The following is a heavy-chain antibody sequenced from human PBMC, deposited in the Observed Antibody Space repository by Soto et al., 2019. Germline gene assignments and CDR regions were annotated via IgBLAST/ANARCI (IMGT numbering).Heavy chain of an antibody. D-gene: IGHD2-21*01. CDR1: GYSFSSYW. CDR2: IHPGDSDT. Sequence: XGSLKISGKGCGYSFSSYWIAWVRQMPGKGLEWMGIIHPGDSDTRYSPSFQGQVIISADKAISTAYLQWSSLRASDTAIYYCARRGLCAGHICPKWFDPWGQGTLVTASS. V-gene: IGHV5-51*01. CDR3: ARRGLCAGHICPKWFDP. J-gene: IGHJ5*02.